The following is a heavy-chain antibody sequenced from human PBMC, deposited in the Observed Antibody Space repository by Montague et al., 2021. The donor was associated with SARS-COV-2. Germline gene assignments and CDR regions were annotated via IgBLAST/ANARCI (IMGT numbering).Heavy chain of an antibody. J-gene: IGHJ6*02. CDR2: LNHNGST. CDR3: TREGYQVLWSDYYYYGMDV. D-gene: IGHD2-2*01. Sequence: SETLSLTCVVYGGSFSGYHWSWIRQPPGKGLEWIGELNHNGSTSYTPSLKSRVTISIDTSKNQFSLKLNSVTAADTAVYYCTREGYQVLWSDYYYYGMDVWGQGTTVTVSS. V-gene: IGHV4-34*01. CDR1: GGSFSGYH.